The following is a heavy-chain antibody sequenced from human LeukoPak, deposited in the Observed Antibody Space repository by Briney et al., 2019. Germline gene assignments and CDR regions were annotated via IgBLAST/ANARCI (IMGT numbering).Heavy chain of an antibody. V-gene: IGHV3-48*01. CDR2: ISGRSSTI. D-gene: IGHD1-26*01. CDR1: AFTFSDYS. J-gene: IGHJ4*02. Sequence: GGSLRLSCAASAFTFSDYSMNWVRQAPGKGLEWISYISGRSSTICYADSVRGRFTISRDNAKNSMYLQVNSLRAEDTAVYYCARDRPTSGSYFFDYWGQGTLVTVSS. CDR3: ARDRPTSGSYFFDY.